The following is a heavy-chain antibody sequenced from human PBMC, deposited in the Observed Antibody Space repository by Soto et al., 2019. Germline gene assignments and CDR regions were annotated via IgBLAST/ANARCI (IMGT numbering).Heavy chain of an antibody. V-gene: IGHV4-59*12. CDR3: AGDIRSGSYRFDY. CDR1: DGSISSYY. CDR2: IYDSGST. Sequence: PSETLSLTCTVSDGSISSYYWSWLRQPPGKVLEWIGYIYDSGSTVYNPSLKSRVTISVDRPNNQFSLRLRSVTAADTAIYYCAGDIRSGSYRFDYWGQGTLVTVSS. J-gene: IGHJ4*02. D-gene: IGHD1-26*01.